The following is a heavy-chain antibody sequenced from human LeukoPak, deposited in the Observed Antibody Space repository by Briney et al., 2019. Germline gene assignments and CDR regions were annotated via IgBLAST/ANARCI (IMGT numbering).Heavy chain of an antibody. CDR3: ARDSDLRFLEWLLPFDY. D-gene: IGHD3-3*01. V-gene: IGHV1-18*01. J-gene: IGHJ4*02. CDR2: ISAYNGNT. CDR1: GYTFTSYG. Sequence: ASVKVSCKASGYTFTSYGISWVRQAPGQGLEWMGWISAYNGNTNYAQKLQGRVTMTTDTSTSTAYMELRSLRSDDTAVYYCARDSDLRFLEWLLPFDYWGQGTLVTVSS.